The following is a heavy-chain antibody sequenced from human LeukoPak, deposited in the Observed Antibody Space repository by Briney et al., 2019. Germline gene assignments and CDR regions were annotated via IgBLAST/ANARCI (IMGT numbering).Heavy chain of an antibody. CDR1: GFTFSSYG. CDR3: ARFQARWLYYFDY. CDR2: IWYDGSNK. J-gene: IGHJ4*02. Sequence: PGRSLRLSCAASGFTFSSYGMHWVRQAPGKGLEWVGVIWYDGSNKYYADSVKGRFTISRDNSKNTLYLQMNSLRAEDTAVYYCARFQARWLYYFDYWGQGTLVTVSS. D-gene: IGHD3-22*01. V-gene: IGHV3-33*01.